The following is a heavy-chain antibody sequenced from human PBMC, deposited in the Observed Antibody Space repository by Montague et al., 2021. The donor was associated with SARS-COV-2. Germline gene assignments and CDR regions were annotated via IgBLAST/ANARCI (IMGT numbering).Heavy chain of an antibody. Sequence: SETLSLTCAVYGGSFSGYYWTWIRQSPGKGLEWIAEINHSGTTNYNFNPSLRSRVTISVDTSKSQFSLKLSSVTAADTGVYYCARWDPQTLTLIGLRGKSASDYWGQETLVTVPS. CDR1: GGSFSGYY. CDR2: INHSGTT. CDR3: ARWDPQTLTLIGLRGKSASDY. V-gene: IGHV4-34*01. J-gene: IGHJ4*02. D-gene: IGHD4-23*01.